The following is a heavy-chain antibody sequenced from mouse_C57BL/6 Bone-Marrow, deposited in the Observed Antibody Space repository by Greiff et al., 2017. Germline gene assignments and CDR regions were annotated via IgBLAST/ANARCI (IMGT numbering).Heavy chain of an antibody. V-gene: IGHV5-9-1*02. J-gene: IGHJ3*01. CDR1: GFTFSSYA. CDR2: ISSGGDYI. CDR3: TRDLDYSSSAWFAY. Sequence: EVQGVESGEGLVKPGGSLKLSCAASGFTFSSYAMSWVRQTPEKRLEWVAYISSGGDYIYYADTVKGRFTISRDNARNTLYLQMSSLKSEDTAMYYCTRDLDYSSSAWFAYWGQGPLVTVSA. D-gene: IGHD2-12*01.